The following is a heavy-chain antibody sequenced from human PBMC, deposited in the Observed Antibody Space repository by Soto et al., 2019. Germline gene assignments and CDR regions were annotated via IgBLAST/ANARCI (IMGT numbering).Heavy chain of an antibody. CDR1: GFIFTDYG. CDR3: AKNRLPQSYCELPWFDP. CDR2: ISSDGSDK. Sequence: PGGSLRLSCAAYGFIFTDYGMHWVRQAPGKGLEWMAIISSDGSDKYYADSVKGRFTISRDNSKNTLYLRMNSLRAEDTAVYYCAKNRLPQSYCELPWFDPWGKGILVTVSS. V-gene: IGHV3-30*18. J-gene: IGHJ5*02. D-gene: IGHD1-26*01.